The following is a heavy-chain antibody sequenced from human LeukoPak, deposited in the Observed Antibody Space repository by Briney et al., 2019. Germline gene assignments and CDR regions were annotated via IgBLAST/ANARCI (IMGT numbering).Heavy chain of an antibody. CDR3: ARGVRRDYYYMDV. D-gene: IGHD2-8*01. J-gene: IGHJ6*03. CDR2: IYYSGST. Sequence: SETLSLTCTVSGASISSTTYYWGWIRQPPRKGLEWIASIYYSGSTYYNPSLKSRVTISVDTSKNQFSLKLSSVTAADTAVYYCARGVRRDYYYMDVWGKGTTVTVSS. V-gene: IGHV4-39*01. CDR1: GASISSTTYY.